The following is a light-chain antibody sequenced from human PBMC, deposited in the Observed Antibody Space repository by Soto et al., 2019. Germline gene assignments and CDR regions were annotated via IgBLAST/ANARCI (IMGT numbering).Light chain of an antibody. CDR1: QSLAYSDGNTY. CDR3: MQGTLWPPYT. Sequence: DVVMTQSPLSLPVTLGQPASISCRSSQSLAYSDGNTYLNWFQQRPGQSPRRLIYKVSNRDSGVPDRFSGSGSGTDFTLKISRVEAEDVGVYYCMQGTLWPPYTFVQGTKLEIK. V-gene: IGKV2-30*01. J-gene: IGKJ2*01. CDR2: KVS.